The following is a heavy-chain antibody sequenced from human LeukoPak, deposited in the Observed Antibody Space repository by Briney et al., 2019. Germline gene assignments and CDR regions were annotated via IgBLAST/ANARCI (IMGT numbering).Heavy chain of an antibody. CDR2: IKQDGSEK. V-gene: IGHV3-7*01. J-gene: IGHJ6*03. CDR3: ARDVLATGYYYYYMDV. Sequence: PGGSLRLSRAASGFTFSSYWMSWVRQAPGKGLEWVANIKQDGSEKYYVDSVKGRFTISRDNAKNSLYLQMNSLRAEDTAVYYCARDVLATGYYYYYMDVWGKGTTVTVSS. D-gene: IGHD5-12*01. CDR1: GFTFSSYW.